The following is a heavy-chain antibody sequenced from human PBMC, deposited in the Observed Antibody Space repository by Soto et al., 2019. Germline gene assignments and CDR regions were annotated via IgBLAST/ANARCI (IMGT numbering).Heavy chain of an antibody. J-gene: IGHJ4*02. V-gene: IGHV1-46*01. CDR2: INPSGGST. D-gene: IGHD3-10*01. CDR3: ARDRAPLRITMVRGVIITYFDY. CDR1: GYTFTSYY. Sequence: ASVKVSCKASGYTFTSYYMHWVRQAPGQGLEWMGIINPSGGSTSYAQKFQGRVTMTRDTSTSTVYMELSSLRSEDTAVYYCARDRAPLRITMVRGVIITYFDYWGQGTLVTVSS.